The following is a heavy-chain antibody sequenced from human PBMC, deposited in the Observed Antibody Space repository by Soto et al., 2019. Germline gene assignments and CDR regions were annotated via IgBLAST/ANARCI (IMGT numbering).Heavy chain of an antibody. CDR3: ARESRTWVDGVIGPGDY. D-gene: IGHD3-10*01. CDR2: IRVRNGDT. J-gene: IGHJ4*02. CDR1: GYIFTSND. Sequence: QVQFVQSGAEVKEPGDSVKVSCRASGYIFTSNDITWVRQAPGQGLEWMGWIRVRNGDTHYAPKFRGRVTVTRDTSTSTAYMELGSLRSDDTAVYYCARESRTWVDGVIGPGDYWGQGTLVTVSS. V-gene: IGHV1-18*01.